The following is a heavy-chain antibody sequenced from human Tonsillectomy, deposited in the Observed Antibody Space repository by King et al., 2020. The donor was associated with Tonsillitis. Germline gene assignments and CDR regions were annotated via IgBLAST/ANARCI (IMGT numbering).Heavy chain of an antibody. Sequence: VQLQQWGAGLLRPSETLSLTCAVSGGSFSGYYWNWIRQPPGKGLEWIGEIDHSGSTDYHPSLKSRVTMSVDTSKSQFSLNLSSVTAADTAMYYCARGALLGAMSTVTSYFDYWGQGALVTVSS. J-gene: IGHJ4*02. CDR2: IDHSGST. V-gene: IGHV4-34*01. CDR3: ARGALLGAMSTVTSYFDY. D-gene: IGHD4-17*01. CDR1: GGSFSGYY.